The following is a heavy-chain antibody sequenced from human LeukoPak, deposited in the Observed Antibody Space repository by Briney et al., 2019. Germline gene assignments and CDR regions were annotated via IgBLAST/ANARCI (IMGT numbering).Heavy chain of an antibody. V-gene: IGHV3-30*18. CDR3: AKDGPSYCTNGVCYIGHKNFDY. Sequence: GRSLRLSCAASGFTFSDYGMYWVRQAPGKGLDWVAFMSYDGSNKYYADSVKGRFTISRDNSKNTLYLQMNSLRAEDTAVYYCAKDGPSYCTNGVCYIGHKNFDYWGQGTLVTVSS. CDR1: GFTFSDYG. D-gene: IGHD2-8*01. J-gene: IGHJ4*02. CDR2: MSYDGSNK.